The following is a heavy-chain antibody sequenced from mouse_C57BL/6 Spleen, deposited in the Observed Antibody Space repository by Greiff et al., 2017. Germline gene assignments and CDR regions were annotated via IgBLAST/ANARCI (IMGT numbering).Heavy chain of an antibody. CDR2: ISSGSSTI. CDR3: ARPSTVVDYYAMDY. J-gene: IGHJ4*01. CDR1: GFTFSDYG. D-gene: IGHD1-1*01. Sequence: EVQGVESGGGLVKPGGSLKLSCAASGFTFSDYGMHWVRQAPEKGLEWVAYISSGSSTIYYADTVKGRFTISRDNAKNTLFLQMTSLRSEDTAMYYCARPSTVVDYYAMDYWGQGTSVTVSS. V-gene: IGHV5-17*01.